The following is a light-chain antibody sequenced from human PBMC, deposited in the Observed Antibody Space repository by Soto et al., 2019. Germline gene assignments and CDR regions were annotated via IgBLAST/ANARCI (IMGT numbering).Light chain of an antibody. Sequence: DIQVTQSPSTLSASVGDRVTITCGASQSIGTWLAWYQQKPGKAPNLLIFDASTLESGVPSRFSGSGSGTDFTLTISSLQPDDFATYYCQQYSDSSGAFGQGTRVEIK. CDR1: QSIGTW. V-gene: IGKV1-5*01. J-gene: IGKJ1*01. CDR3: QQYSDSSGA. CDR2: DAS.